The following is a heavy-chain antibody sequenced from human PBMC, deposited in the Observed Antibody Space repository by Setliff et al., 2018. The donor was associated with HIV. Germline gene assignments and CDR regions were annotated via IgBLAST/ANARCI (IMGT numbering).Heavy chain of an antibody. CDR3: ASIRITLGGETLDS. V-gene: IGHV4-34*01. Sequence: PSETLSLTCAVYGGSFSDYSWGWIRQAPGKGLDWIGEVNDREGPKYNPSLKSRATISMDSSKRQFSLKMTSVTAADTAVYYCASIRITLGGETLDSWGQGGLVTVSS. D-gene: IGHD3-16*01. CDR1: GGSFSDYS. J-gene: IGHJ1*01. CDR2: VNDREGP.